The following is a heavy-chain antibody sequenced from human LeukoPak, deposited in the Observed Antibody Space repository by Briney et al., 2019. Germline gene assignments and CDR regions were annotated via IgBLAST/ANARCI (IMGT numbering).Heavy chain of an antibody. J-gene: IGHJ4*02. CDR2: ISGDSTYI. D-gene: IGHD1-1*01. Sequence: GGSLRLSCAASGLTFSTYVMNWARQAPGKGLEWVSSISGDSTYIYNAGSVKGRFTISRDNAQASLYLQMISLRADDTAVYYCARVSGRLERQSDLDYWGQGTLVIVSS. CDR3: ARVSGRLERQSDLDY. CDR1: GLTFSTYV. V-gene: IGHV3-21*01.